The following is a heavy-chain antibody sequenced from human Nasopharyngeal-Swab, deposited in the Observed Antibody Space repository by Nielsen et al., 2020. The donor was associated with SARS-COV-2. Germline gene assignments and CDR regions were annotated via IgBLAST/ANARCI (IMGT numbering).Heavy chain of an antibody. J-gene: IGHJ4*02. V-gene: IGHV3-30*18. D-gene: IGHD3-10*01. Sequence: LSLTCTVSGGSISNYYWSWIRQPPGKGLGWVAVISYDGSNKYYADSVKGRFTISRDNSKNTLYLQMNSLRAEDTAVYYCAKDGEDYGSGTSYFDYWGQGTLVTVSS. CDR1: GGSISNYY. CDR3: AKDGEDYGSGTSYFDY. CDR2: ISYDGSNK.